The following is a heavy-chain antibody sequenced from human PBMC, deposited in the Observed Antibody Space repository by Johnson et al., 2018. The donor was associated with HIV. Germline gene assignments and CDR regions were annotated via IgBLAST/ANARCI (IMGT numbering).Heavy chain of an antibody. V-gene: IGHV3-30*02. CDR1: GFIFSSYG. J-gene: IGHJ3*02. Sequence: QVPLVESGGGVVQPGRSLRLSSAASGFIFSSYGMHWVRQAPGKGLAWVAFIWYDGRRNYYPDSATGRFPISRVNSKNMLYLQMNSLRVEDTAVYYCVKEASRGTVTQAPDAFDIWGQGTVVTVSS. D-gene: IGHD4-17*01. CDR3: VKEASRGTVTQAPDAFDI. CDR2: IWYDGRRN.